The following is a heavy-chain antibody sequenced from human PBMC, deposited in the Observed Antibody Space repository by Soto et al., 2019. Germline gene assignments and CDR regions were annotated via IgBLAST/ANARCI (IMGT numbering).Heavy chain of an antibody. V-gene: IGHV4-4*02. J-gene: IGHJ4*02. CDR3: AGVVVVAPRD. CDR2: VYASGST. CDR1: GASISSSNW. D-gene: IGHD2-15*01. Sequence: QVQVQESGPGLVKPSGTLSLTCAVSGASISSSNWWSWVRQSPGKGLEWIGEVYASGSTSYNPSRTSQVAIAVDPSQRPFALTLSSVTAAETAVHSCAGVVVVAPRDWGQGTLVTGSS.